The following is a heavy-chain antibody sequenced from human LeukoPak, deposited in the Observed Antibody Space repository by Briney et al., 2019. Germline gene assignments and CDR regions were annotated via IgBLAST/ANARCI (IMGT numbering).Heavy chain of an antibody. CDR2: ISTSVGST. V-gene: IGHV3-23*01. D-gene: IGHD6-13*01. CDR3: AKDYSSNWYNWFDP. J-gene: IGHJ5*02. Sequence: GGSLRLSCAASGFTFSSYAMSWVRQAPGKGLEWVSAISTSVGSTYYADSVKGRFTISRDNSKNTLYLQMNSLRAEDTAVYYCAKDYSSNWYNWFDPWGQGTLVTVSS. CDR1: GFTFSSYA.